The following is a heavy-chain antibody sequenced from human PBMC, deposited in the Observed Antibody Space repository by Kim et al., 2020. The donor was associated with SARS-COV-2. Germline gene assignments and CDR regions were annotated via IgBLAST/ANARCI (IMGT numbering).Heavy chain of an antibody. J-gene: IGHJ6*02. Sequence: SRVTISVDTSKNQFSLKLSSVTAADTAVYYCARGGYSSSWYFDYYYGMDVWGQGTTVTVSS. D-gene: IGHD6-13*01. CDR3: ARGGYSSSWYFDYYYGMDV. V-gene: IGHV4-34*01.